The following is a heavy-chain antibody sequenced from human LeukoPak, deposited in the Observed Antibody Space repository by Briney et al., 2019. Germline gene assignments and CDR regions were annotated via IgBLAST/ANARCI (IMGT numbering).Heavy chain of an antibody. V-gene: IGHV4-38-2*02. J-gene: IGHJ5*02. CDR3: ARVKVVVAANGWFDP. Sequence: PSETLSLTCTVSGYSISSGYYWGWIRQPPGKGLEWIGSIYHSGSTYYNPSLKSRVTISVDTSKNQFSLKLSSVTAADTAVYYCARVKVVVAANGWFDPWGQGTPVTVSS. CDR1: GYSISSGYY. D-gene: IGHD2-15*01. CDR2: IYHSGST.